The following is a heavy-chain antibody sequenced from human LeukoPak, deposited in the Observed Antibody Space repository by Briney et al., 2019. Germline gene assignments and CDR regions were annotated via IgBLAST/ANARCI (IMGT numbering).Heavy chain of an antibody. CDR3: AKAVWFGEFDYYFFGLDV. D-gene: IGHD3-10*01. CDR2: ISGSGGDT. V-gene: IGHV3-23*01. J-gene: IGHJ6*02. Sequence: PGGSLRLSCAAFEFTFSSYAMGWVRQAPGKGLEWVSAISGSGGDTYYADSVKGRFTFSRDNSKNTLYLQMNSLRPEDTALYYCAKAVWFGEFDYYFFGLDVWGQGTTVTVSS. CDR1: EFTFSSYA.